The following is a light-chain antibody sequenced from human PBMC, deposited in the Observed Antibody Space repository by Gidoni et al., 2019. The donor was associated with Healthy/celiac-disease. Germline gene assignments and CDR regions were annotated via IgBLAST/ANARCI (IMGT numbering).Light chain of an antibody. Sequence: DIVMTQSPDSLAVSLGERATINCKSSQSVLYSSNNKNYLAWYQQKPGQPPKLLIYWASTRESGVPDRISGSGSGTDFTLTISSLQAEDVAVYYCQQYYSTPCTFGGGTKVEIK. CDR1: QSVLYSSNNKNY. J-gene: IGKJ4*01. CDR3: QQYYSTPCT. V-gene: IGKV4-1*01. CDR2: WAS.